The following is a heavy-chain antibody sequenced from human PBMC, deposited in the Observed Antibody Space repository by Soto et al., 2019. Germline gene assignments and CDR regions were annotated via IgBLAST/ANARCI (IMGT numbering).Heavy chain of an antibody. Sequence: GGSLRLSCAGSVFTFSTYAMSWVRQAPGKGLEWASGISATGACTYYAESVRGRFSISRDNSKNTLHLQMNSLRAEDTAVYYCALLKTGSYFDYLGQGSVLAVSS. V-gene: IGHV3-23*01. J-gene: IGHJ4*02. D-gene: IGHD1-26*01. CDR2: ISATGACT. CDR3: ALLKTGSYFDY. CDR1: VFTFSTYA.